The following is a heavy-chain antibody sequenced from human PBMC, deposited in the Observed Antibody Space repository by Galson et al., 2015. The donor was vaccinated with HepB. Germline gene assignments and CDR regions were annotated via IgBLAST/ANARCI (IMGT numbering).Heavy chain of an antibody. CDR2: ITNSGTYT. Sequence: SLRLSCAASGFTFRDYYMNWIRKAPGKGLEWLSYITNSGTYTKYADSVKGRFTVSRDNAQNSLYPQMNGLRVEDTAVYYYARGGQLGFHWGQGILVTVSS. CDR1: GFTFRDYY. D-gene: IGHD2-15*01. CDR3: ARGGQLGFH. J-gene: IGHJ4*02. V-gene: IGHV3-11*06.